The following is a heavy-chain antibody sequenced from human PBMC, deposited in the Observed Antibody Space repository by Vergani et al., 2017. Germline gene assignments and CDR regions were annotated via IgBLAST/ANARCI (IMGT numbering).Heavy chain of an antibody. CDR2: ISCDGTNK. V-gene: IGHV3-30-3*01. D-gene: IGHD2-15*01. J-gene: IGHJ3*02. CDR1: GFTFGDHG. CDR3: TTGNQQSSLGHCSVTNCYGGVFDI. Sequence: QVQLVESGGGVIQPGRSLRLSCAASGFTFGDHGFHWVRRPPGKGLEWVALISCDGTNKYYTNSVRGRFTISRDNSKSTLFLQMNSLKTEDTAVYYCTTGNQQSSLGHCSVTNCYGGVFDIWGQGTVVTVCS.